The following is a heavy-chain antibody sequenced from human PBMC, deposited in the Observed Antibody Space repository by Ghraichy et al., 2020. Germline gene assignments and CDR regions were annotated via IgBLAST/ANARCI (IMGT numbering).Heavy chain of an antibody. Sequence: GGSLRLSCAASGFTFSSYSMNWVRQAPGKGLEWVSNISSSSSYTNYADSVKGRFTISRDNAKNSLYLQMNSLRAEDTAVYYCARESRHGSLDYWGQGTLVTVSS. CDR3: ARESRHGSLDY. J-gene: IGHJ4*02. CDR1: GFTFSSYS. D-gene: IGHD1-14*01. CDR2: ISSSSSYT. V-gene: IGHV3-21*01.